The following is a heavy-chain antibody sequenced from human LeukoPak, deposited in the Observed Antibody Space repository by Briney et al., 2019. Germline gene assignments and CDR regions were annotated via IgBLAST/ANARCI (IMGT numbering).Heavy chain of an antibody. CDR1: GFTFDDYA. CDR2: ISWNSGSI. V-gene: IGHV3-9*01. Sequence: GGSLRLSCAASGFTFDDYAMHWVRQAPGKGLEWVSGISWNSGSIGYADSVKGRFTISRDNAKNSLYLQMNSLRAEDTALYYCAKDNGYYDTSDAFDIWGQGTMVTVSS. J-gene: IGHJ3*02. D-gene: IGHD3-22*01. CDR3: AKDNGYYDTSDAFDI.